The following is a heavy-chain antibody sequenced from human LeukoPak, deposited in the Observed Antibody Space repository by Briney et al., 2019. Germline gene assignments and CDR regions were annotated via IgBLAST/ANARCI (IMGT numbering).Heavy chain of an antibody. V-gene: IGHV1-18*01. CDR2: ISAYNGNT. CDR3: ARDPTLYDSSGYYFDY. Sequence: ASVKVSCKASGYTFTSYGISWVRQAPGQGLERMGWISAYNGNTNYAQKLQGRVTMTTDTSTSTAYMELRSLRSDDTAVYYCARDPTLYDSSGYYFDYWGQGTLVTVSS. J-gene: IGHJ4*02. D-gene: IGHD3-22*01. CDR1: GYTFTSYG.